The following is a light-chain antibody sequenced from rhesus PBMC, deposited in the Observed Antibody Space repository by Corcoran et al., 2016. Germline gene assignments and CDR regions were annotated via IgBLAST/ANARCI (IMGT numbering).Light chain of an antibody. CDR1: ESVNFFGINI. Sequence: DIVLTQSPASLAVSPGQNATITCRASESVNFFGINIIQWYQQKPGQPPKPLIYQASNKDNGVPARFSGRGSGDDFTLPIYPVEPDDAADYYCLQSKNSPRTFGQGTKVEIK. CDR2: QAS. V-gene: IGKV7-13*01. J-gene: IGKJ1*01. CDR3: LQSKNSPRT.